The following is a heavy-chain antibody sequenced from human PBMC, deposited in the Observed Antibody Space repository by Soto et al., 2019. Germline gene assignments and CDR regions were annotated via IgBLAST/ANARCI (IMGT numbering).Heavy chain of an antibody. CDR2: ISSSSSYI. CDR3: ARGGIAVVGAMDV. CDR1: GFTFSSYS. V-gene: IGHV3-21*01. D-gene: IGHD6-19*01. J-gene: IGHJ6*02. Sequence: EVQLVESGGGLVKPGGSLRLSCAASGFTFSSYSMNWVRQAPGKGLEWVSSISSSSSYIYYADSVKGRFTISRDNAKNSRYLQMNSLRAEDTAVYYCARGGIAVVGAMDVWGQGTTVTVSS.